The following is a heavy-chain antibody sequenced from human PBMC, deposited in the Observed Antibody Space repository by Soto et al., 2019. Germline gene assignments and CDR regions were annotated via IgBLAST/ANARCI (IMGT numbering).Heavy chain of an antibody. CDR3: AREGVSSSWYNYYGMDV. V-gene: IGHV4-39*07. J-gene: IGHJ6*02. CDR2: IYYSGST. D-gene: IGHD6-13*01. Sequence: SETLSLTCTVSGGSISSSSYYWGWIRQPPGKGLEWIGSIYYSGSTYYNPSLKSRVTISVDTSKNQFSLKLRSVTAADTAVYYCAREGVSSSWYNYYGMDVWGQGTTVTVSS. CDR1: GGSISSSSYY.